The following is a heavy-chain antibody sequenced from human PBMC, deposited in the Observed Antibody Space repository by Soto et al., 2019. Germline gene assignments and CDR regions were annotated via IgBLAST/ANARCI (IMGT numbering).Heavy chain of an antibody. CDR1: GYTFTGYY. CDR3: ARDHDYSNYNFDY. Sequence: ASVKVSCKASGYTFTGYYMHWVRQAPGQGLEWMGWINPNSGGTNYAQKFQGWVTMTRDTSISTAYMELSRLRSDDTAVYYCARDHDYSNYNFDYWGQGTLVTVSS. CDR2: INPNSGGT. D-gene: IGHD4-4*01. V-gene: IGHV1-2*04. J-gene: IGHJ4*02.